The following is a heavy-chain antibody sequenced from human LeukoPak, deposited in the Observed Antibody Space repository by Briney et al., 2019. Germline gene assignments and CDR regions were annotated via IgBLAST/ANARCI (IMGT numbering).Heavy chain of an antibody. CDR1: GGSFSGYY. CDR3: ARWADNRGSRERISQWLVRNTIDY. CDR2: INHSGST. J-gene: IGHJ4*02. Sequence: SETLSLTCAVYGGSFSGYYWSWIRQPPGKGLEWIGEINHSGSTNYNPSLKSRVTISVDTSKNQFSLKLSSVTAADTAVYYCARWADNRGSRERISQWLVRNTIDYWGQGTLVTVSS. D-gene: IGHD6-19*01. V-gene: IGHV4-34*01.